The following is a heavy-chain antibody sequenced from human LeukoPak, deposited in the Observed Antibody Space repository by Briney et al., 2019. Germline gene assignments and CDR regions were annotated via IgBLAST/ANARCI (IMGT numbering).Heavy chain of an antibody. CDR1: GYIFIAYS. Sequence: GASVKVSCRTSGYIFIAYSLTWARKAPGQGLEWMGWIRVSNGHTDYAQKLQGRLNLTVDTSTGTAYMELANLTSDDTAVYYCARGGGGSPWLDFWGQGSQVIVSS. CDR3: ARGGGGSPWLDF. J-gene: IGHJ4*02. D-gene: IGHD2-15*01. V-gene: IGHV1-18*01. CDR2: IRVSNGHT.